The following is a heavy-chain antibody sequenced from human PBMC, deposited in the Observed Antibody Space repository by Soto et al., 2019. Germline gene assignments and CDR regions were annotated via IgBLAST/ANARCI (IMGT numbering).Heavy chain of an antibody. CDR3: ARDLGSTIFGVAYYFDY. Sequence: QVQLVQSGAEVKKPGASVKVSCKASGYTFTSYAMHWVRQAPGQRLEWMGWINAGNGNTKYSQKFQGRVTITRDTSASTAYMELSSLRSEDTAVYYCARDLGSTIFGVAYYFDYWGQGTLVTVSS. D-gene: IGHD3-3*01. CDR1: GYTFTSYA. J-gene: IGHJ4*02. V-gene: IGHV1-3*01. CDR2: INAGNGNT.